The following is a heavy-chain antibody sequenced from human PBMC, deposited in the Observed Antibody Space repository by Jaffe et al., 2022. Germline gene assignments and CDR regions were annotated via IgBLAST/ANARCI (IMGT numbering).Heavy chain of an antibody. J-gene: IGHJ4*02. Sequence: QVQLVQSGAEVKKPGASVKVSCKASGYTFTGYYMHWVRQAPGQGLEWMGWINPNSGGTNYEQKFQGRVTMTRDTSISTAYMELSRLRSDDTAVYYCASVYSGNYYGFDYWGQGTLVTVSS. V-gene: IGHV1-2*02. D-gene: IGHD1-26*01. CDR2: INPNSGGT. CDR3: ASVYSGNYYGFDY. CDR1: GYTFTGYY.